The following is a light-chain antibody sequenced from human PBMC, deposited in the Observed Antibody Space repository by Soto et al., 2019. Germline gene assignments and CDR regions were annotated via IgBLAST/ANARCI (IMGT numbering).Light chain of an antibody. CDR2: GAS. CDR1: QSVSSN. Sequence: EILMTQSPATLSVSPGERATLTCRASQSVSSNLAWYQQRPGQAPRLLIYGASTRATGIPARFSGSGAGTEFTLTISSLQSEDFAVYYCQQYKDWPRTFGQGTKVDNK. V-gene: IGKV3-15*01. CDR3: QQYKDWPRT. J-gene: IGKJ1*01.